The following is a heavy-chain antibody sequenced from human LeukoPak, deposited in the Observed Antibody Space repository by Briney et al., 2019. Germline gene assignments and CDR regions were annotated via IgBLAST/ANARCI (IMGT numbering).Heavy chain of an antibody. J-gene: IGHJ5*02. Sequence: SETLSLTCAVYGGSFSGYYWSWIRQPPGKGLEWIGEINHSGSTNYNPSLKSRVTISVDTSKNQFSLKLNSVTAADTAVYYCARGRNGYYYGSGSYYPWGQGTLVTVSS. CDR3: ARGRNGYYYGSGSYYP. CDR2: INHSGST. CDR1: GGSFSGYY. D-gene: IGHD3-10*01. V-gene: IGHV4-34*01.